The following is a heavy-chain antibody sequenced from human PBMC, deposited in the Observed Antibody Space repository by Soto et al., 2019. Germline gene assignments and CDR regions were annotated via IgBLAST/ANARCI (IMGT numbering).Heavy chain of an antibody. CDR1: GGSISSGDYY. D-gene: IGHD6-13*01. CDR3: ARGTAAAFPYYYYYGMEV. V-gene: IGHV4-30-4*01. CDR2: IYYSGST. Sequence: SETLSLTCTVSGGSISSGDYYWSWIRQPPGKGLEWIGYIYYSGSTYYNPSLKSRVTISVDTSKNQFSLKLSSVTAADTAVYYCARGTAAAFPYYYYYGMEVWGQGTTVTVSS. J-gene: IGHJ6*02.